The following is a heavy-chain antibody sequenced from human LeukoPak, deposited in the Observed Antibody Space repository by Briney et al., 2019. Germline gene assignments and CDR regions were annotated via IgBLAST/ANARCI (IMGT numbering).Heavy chain of an antibody. J-gene: IGHJ4*02. CDR2: IYPGDSDT. V-gene: IGHV5-51*01. Sequence: GESLKISCQGFGYSFTSYWIGWVRQMPGKGLEWMGIIYPGDSDTRYSPSFQGQVTISADKSISTAYLQWSSLKASDTAMYYCARQVKPSGADYWGQGTLVTVSS. CDR1: GYSFTSYW. CDR3: ARQVKPSGADY. D-gene: IGHD6-19*01.